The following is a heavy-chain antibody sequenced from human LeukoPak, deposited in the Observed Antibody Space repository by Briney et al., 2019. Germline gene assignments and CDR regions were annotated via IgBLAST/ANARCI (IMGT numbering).Heavy chain of an antibody. CDR2: IYTSGST. V-gene: IGHV4-4*07. J-gene: IGHJ6*03. D-gene: IGHD1-1*01. CDR3: ARCSTGTYYYYYYMDV. Sequence: NPSETLSLTCTVSGGSISSYYWSWIRQPAGKGLEWIGRIYTSGSTNYNPSLKSRVTISVGTSKNQFSLKLSSVTAADTAVYYCARCSTGTYYYYYYMDVWGKGTTVTVSS. CDR1: GGSISSYY.